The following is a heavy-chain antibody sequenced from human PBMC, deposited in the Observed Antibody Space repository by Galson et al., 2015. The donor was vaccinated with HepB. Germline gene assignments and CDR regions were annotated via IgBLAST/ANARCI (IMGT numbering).Heavy chain of an antibody. D-gene: IGHD3-10*01. V-gene: IGHV3-30*02. CDR1: AFTFSTFG. Sequence: SLRLSCAASAFTFSTFGMHWVRQAPGKGLEWVAFIRYDGNNKYYADSVKGRFTISRDNSKNTLYLQMNSLRAEDTAVYYCAKFLGSGTYYPFDYWGQGTLVTVSS. J-gene: IGHJ4*02. CDR2: IRYDGNNK. CDR3: AKFLGSGTYYPFDY.